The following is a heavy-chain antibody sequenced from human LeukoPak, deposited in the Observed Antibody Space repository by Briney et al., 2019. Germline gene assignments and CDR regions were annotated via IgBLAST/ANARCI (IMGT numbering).Heavy chain of an antibody. J-gene: IGHJ6*02. CDR1: GFTFSSYS. D-gene: IGHD6-13*01. V-gene: IGHV3-21*01. CDR2: ISSSSSSYI. Sequence: PGGSLRLSCAASGFTFSSYSMNWVRQAPGKGLEWVSSISSSSSSYIYYADSVKGRFTISRDNAKNSLYLQMNSLRAEDTAVYYRARDVSSSWQGHYYGMDVWGPGTTVNGS. CDR3: ARDVSSSWQGHYYGMDV.